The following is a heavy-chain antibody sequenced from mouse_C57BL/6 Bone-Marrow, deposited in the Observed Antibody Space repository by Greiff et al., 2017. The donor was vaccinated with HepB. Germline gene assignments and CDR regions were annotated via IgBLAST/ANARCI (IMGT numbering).Heavy chain of an antibody. CDR3: ARWGYCSHWYFDV. V-gene: IGHV1-69*01. D-gene: IGHD1-1*01. CDR1: GYTFTSYW. CDR2: IDPSDSYT. J-gene: IGHJ1*03. Sequence: VQLQQPGAELVMPGASVKLSCKASGYTFTSYWMHWVKQRPGQGLEWIGEIDPSDSYTNYNQKFKGKSTLTVDKSSSTAYMQLSSLTSEDAAVYYCARWGYCSHWYFDVWGTGTTVTVSS.